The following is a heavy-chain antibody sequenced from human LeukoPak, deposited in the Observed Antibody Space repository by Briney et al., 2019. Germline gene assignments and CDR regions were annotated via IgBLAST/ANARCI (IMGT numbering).Heavy chain of an antibody. CDR3: ARERYYYDSSGFDY. V-gene: IGHV3-23*01. Sequence: GGSLRLSCAASGFTFSSYAMSWVRQAPGKGLEWVSAISGSGGSTYYADSVKGRFTISRDNAKNSLYLQMNSLRDEDTAVYYCARERYYYDSSGFDYWGQGTLVTVSS. CDR1: GFTFSSYA. CDR2: ISGSGGST. D-gene: IGHD3-22*01. J-gene: IGHJ4*02.